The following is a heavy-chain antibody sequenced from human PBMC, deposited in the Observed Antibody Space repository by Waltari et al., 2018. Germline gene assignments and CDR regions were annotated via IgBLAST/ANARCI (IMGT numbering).Heavy chain of an antibody. V-gene: IGHV3-23*04. J-gene: IGHJ4*02. CDR1: GFTFSNYG. Sequence: EVRLVESGGGLVQPGGSLTLSCAASGFTFSNYGMSWVRQAPGKGLECVSTNSGSGGTTVYADSVKGRFTMSKDNSKNTLFLQMNSLRFDDTAEYYCAKSTGSYYEVFDYWGRGTLVTVSS. CDR3: AKSTGSYYEVFDY. D-gene: IGHD1-26*01. CDR2: NSGSGGTT.